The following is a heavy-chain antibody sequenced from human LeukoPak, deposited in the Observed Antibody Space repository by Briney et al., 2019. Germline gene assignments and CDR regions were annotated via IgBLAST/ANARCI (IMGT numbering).Heavy chain of an antibody. V-gene: IGHV3-33*01. Sequence: GGSLRLSCAASGFSFSNHGMHWVRQAPGKRLEWVAVIWDDGNNKRYANSVNGRFTISRDNSENTLYLQMNGLTAEDTAMYYCARDSYQDYYGRSDPWGQGTLVIVSS. CDR3: ARDSYQDYYGRSDP. J-gene: IGHJ5*02. CDR2: IWDDGNNK. D-gene: IGHD3-10*01. CDR1: GFSFSNHG.